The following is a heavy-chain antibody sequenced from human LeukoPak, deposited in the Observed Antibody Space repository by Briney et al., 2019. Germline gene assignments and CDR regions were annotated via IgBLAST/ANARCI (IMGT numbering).Heavy chain of an antibody. D-gene: IGHD1-1*01. Sequence: SQTLSLTCAISGDGVSSNSAAWNWIRQSPSRGLEWLGRTYYRSKWSTYYAVCVKSRISINRDTSKNQISLQLNYVTPEDTAVYYCARSTGPIDYWGQGTLVTVSS. CDR2: TYYRSKWST. J-gene: IGHJ4*02. CDR1: GDGVSSNSAA. CDR3: ARSTGPIDY. V-gene: IGHV6-1*01.